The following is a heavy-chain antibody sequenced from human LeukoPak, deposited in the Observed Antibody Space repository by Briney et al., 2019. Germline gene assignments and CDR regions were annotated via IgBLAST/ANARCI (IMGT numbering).Heavy chain of an antibody. D-gene: IGHD3-3*01. V-gene: IGHV4-4*07. Sequence: SSETLSLTCTVSGYSISSSYYWSWIRQPAGQGLEWIGRIYTSGSTNYNPSLKSRVTMSVDTSKNQFSLKLSSVTAADTAVYYCARTLYDFWSGYCFDYWGQGTLVTVSS. J-gene: IGHJ4*02. CDR2: IYTSGST. CDR1: GYSISSSYY. CDR3: ARTLYDFWSGYCFDY.